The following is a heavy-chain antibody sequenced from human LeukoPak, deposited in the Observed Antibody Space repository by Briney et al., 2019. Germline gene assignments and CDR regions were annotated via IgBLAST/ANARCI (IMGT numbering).Heavy chain of an antibody. J-gene: IGHJ6*02. Sequence: PGGSLRLSCAASGFTFDDYAMHWVRQAPGKGLEWVSGISWNSGSIGYADSVKGRFTISRDNAKNSLYLQMNSLRAEDTVLYYCAKDRRRLGELSRSGFLNYYYGMDVWGQGTTVTVSS. D-gene: IGHD3-16*02. CDR1: GFTFDDYA. CDR2: ISWNSGSI. V-gene: IGHV3-9*01. CDR3: AKDRRRLGELSRSGFLNYYYGMDV.